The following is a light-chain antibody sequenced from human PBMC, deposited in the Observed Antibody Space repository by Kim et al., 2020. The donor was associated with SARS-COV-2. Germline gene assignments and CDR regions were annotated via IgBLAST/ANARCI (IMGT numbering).Light chain of an antibody. CDR2: GAS. V-gene: IGKV3-20*01. Sequence: EIVLTQSPGTLSLSPGDRATLSCRASQSVSSSYLAWYQQKPGQAPRLLISGASTRATGISDRFSGSGSGTDFTLTINRLEPEDFAVYYCQQYGNSQYTFGQGTKLEI. CDR3: QQYGNSQYT. J-gene: IGKJ2*01. CDR1: QSVSSSY.